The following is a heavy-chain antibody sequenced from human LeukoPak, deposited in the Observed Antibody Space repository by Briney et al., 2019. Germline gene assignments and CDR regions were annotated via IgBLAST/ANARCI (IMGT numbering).Heavy chain of an antibody. CDR3: ARGGLAGYYYYYYMDV. J-gene: IGHJ6*03. CDR1: GYTLTTYG. D-gene: IGHD6-19*01. CDR2: ISGYNGNT. V-gene: IGHV1-18*01. Sequence: ASVKVSCKASGYTLTTYGISWVRQAPGQGLEWMGWISGYNGNTNYAQKFQGRVTMTTDTSTTTAYMDVRSLRSDDTAVYYCARGGLAGYYYYYYMDVWGKGTTVTVSS.